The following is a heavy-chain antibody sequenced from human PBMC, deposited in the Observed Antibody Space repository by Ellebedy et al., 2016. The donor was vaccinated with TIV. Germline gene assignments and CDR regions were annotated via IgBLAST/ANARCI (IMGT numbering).Heavy chain of an antibody. CDR1: GGSISRSTYY. CDR2: IYYSGTT. J-gene: IGHJ5*02. Sequence: MPSETLSLTCSVSGGSISRSTYYRGWIRQSPGKGLEWIGSIYYSGTTYYNPSLKSRVTISVDTSKNQFSLKLSSVTAADTAVYFCARGSDILTGTDWFDPWGQGTLVTVSS. CDR3: ARGSDILTGTDWFDP. D-gene: IGHD3-9*01. V-gene: IGHV4-39*01.